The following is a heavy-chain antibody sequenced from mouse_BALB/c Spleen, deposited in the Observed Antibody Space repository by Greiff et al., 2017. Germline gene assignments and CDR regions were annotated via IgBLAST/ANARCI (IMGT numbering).Heavy chain of an antibody. D-gene: IGHD1-1*01. V-gene: IGHV1-15*01. CDR3: TRSCYGSSYGYFDV. CDR1: GYTFTDFE. J-gene: IGHJ1*01. Sequence: QVQLQQSGAELVRPGASVTLSCKASGYTFTDFEMHWVKQTPVHGLEWIGAIDPETGGTAYNQKFKGKATLTADKSSSTAYMELRSLTSEDSAVYYCTRSCYGSSYGYFDVWGAGTTVTVSS. CDR2: IDPETGGT.